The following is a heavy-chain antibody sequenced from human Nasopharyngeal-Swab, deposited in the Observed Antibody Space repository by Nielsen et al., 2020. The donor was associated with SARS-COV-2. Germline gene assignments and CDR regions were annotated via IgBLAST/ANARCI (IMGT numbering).Heavy chain of an antibody. Sequence: SETLSLTCAVYGGSFIYYYWSWIRQPPGKGLECIGEINHSGSTNYSPSLKSRVTISAHTSKNQVSLKLSSVTAAETAVYYCARRPYSHSAGYHYHMDVWGKGTTVTFSS. V-gene: IGHV4-34*01. CDR2: INHSGST. CDR1: GGSFIYYY. CDR3: ARRPYSHSAGYHYHMDV. J-gene: IGHJ6*03. D-gene: IGHD4-11*01.